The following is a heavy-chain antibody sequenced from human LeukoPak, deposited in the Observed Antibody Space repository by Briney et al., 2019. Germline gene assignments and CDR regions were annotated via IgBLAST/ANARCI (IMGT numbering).Heavy chain of an antibody. Sequence: PGGSLRLSCAASGFTFSSYAMSWVRQAPGKGLEWVSAISGSGGSTYYADSVKGRFTISRDNSKNTLYLQMNSLRAEDTAVYYCAKDVSSSSWYPVFDYYYGMDVWGQGTTVTVSS. J-gene: IGHJ6*02. CDR3: AKDVSSSSWYPVFDYYYGMDV. V-gene: IGHV3-23*01. CDR1: GFTFSSYA. CDR2: ISGSGGST. D-gene: IGHD6-13*01.